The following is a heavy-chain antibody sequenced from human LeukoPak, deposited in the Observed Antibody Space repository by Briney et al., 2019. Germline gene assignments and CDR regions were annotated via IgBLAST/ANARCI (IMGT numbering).Heavy chain of an antibody. D-gene: IGHD4-23*01. Sequence: PGGSLRLSCAASGFTFSSYAMHWVRQAPGKGLEWVAVISYDGSNKYYADSVKGRFTISRDNSKITLYLQMNSLRAEDTAVYYCARGAWSSSTVVTLSNFDYWGQGTLVTVSS. V-gene: IGHV3-30-3*01. CDR1: GFTFSSYA. CDR2: ISYDGSNK. J-gene: IGHJ4*02. CDR3: ARGAWSSSTVVTLSNFDY.